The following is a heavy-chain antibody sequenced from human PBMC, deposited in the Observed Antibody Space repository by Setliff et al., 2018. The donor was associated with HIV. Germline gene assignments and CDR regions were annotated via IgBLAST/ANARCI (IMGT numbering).Heavy chain of an antibody. CDR3: ARVKSIKTTLVRLWPRFDL. CDR1: GGSIRSHF. Sequence: SETLSLTCTVSGGSIRSHFWSWIRQPPGKGLEWIGTVSYSGSTNYNPSLKSRVTMSVDTSKNQFSLKVRSLTAADTGLYYCARVKSIKTTLVRLWPRFDLWGQGTQVTVSS. CDR2: VSYSGST. D-gene: IGHD3-10*01. J-gene: IGHJ5*02. V-gene: IGHV4-59*11.